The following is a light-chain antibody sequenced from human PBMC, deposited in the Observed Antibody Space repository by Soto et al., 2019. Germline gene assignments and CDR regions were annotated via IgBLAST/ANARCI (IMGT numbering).Light chain of an antibody. CDR1: QSFSNS. CDR2: DAS. CDR3: QQRRNWPLT. V-gene: IGKV3-11*01. J-gene: IGKJ4*01. Sequence: EIVLTQSPATLSLSPGERATLSCRASQSFSNSLAWYQQKPGQAPRLLIYDASNRATGVPARFSGSGSGTDFTLTISSLEPEDFAVYYCQQRRNWPLTFGGGTKVEMK.